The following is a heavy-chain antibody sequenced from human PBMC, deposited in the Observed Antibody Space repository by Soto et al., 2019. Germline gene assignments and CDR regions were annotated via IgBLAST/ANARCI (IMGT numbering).Heavy chain of an antibody. V-gene: IGHV4-31*03. D-gene: IGHD3-22*01. CDR2: IYYSGST. Sequence: PSETLSLTCTVSGGSINRGGYYWSLIRQHTGKGLEWIGYIYYSGSTYYNPSLKSRVTISVDTSKNQFSLKLSSVTAADTAVYYCARDSPPSLYDSRGYTDIWGQGTLVTVSS. CDR1: GGSINRGGYY. CDR3: ARDSPPSLYDSRGYTDI. J-gene: IGHJ4*02.